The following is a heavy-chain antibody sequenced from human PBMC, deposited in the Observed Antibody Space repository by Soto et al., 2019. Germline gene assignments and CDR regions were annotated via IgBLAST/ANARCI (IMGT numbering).Heavy chain of an antibody. Sequence: QVQLVESGGGVVQPGRSLRLSCAASGFTFSSYGMHWVRQAPGKGLEWVAVIWYDGSNKYYADSVKGRFTISRDNSKNTLYLQMNSLRAEDTAVYYCASGVGATFGYWGQGTLVTVSS. CDR2: IWYDGSNK. V-gene: IGHV3-33*01. CDR3: ASGVGATFGY. CDR1: GFTFSSYG. J-gene: IGHJ4*02. D-gene: IGHD1-26*01.